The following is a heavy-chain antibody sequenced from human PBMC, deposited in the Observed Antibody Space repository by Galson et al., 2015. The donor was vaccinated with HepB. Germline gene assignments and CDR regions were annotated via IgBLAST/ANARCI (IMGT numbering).Heavy chain of an antibody. CDR2: ISSSGTTI. CDR1: GFTFSAYS. Sequence: SLRLSCAASGFTFSAYSMNWIRQAPGKGLEWVSYISSSGTTIYYADSVKGRFTVSRDNAKNSLYLQMNSLRDEDTAVYYCARDLVELAIITSGYWGQGTLVSVSS. V-gene: IGHV3-48*02. D-gene: IGHD5-24*01. J-gene: IGHJ4*02. CDR3: ARDLVELAIITSGY.